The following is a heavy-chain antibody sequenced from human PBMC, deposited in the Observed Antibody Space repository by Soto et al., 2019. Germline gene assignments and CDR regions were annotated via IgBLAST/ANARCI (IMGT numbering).Heavy chain of an antibody. D-gene: IGHD3-22*01. CDR3: ARYYDSSGYYDY. J-gene: IGHJ4*02. V-gene: IGHV4-59*01. CDR1: GGSISNYY. CDR2: IYYSGST. Sequence: ASETLSLTCTVSGGSISNYYWSWIRQPPGKGLEWIGYIYYSGSTNYNPSLKSRVIISVDTSKNQFSLKLSSVTAADTAVYYCARYYDSSGYYDYWGQGTLVTVSS.